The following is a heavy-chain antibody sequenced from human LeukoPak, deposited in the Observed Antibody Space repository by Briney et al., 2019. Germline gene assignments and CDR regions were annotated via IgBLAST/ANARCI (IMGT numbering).Heavy chain of an antibody. Sequence: SETLSLTCTVSGGSISGYYWSWIRRPPGKGLEWIGYIYYSGSTNYNPSLKSRVTISVDTSKNQFSLKLSSVTAADTAVYYCARGCSAGTPHNWFDPWGQGTLVTVSS. CDR2: IYYSGST. V-gene: IGHV4-59*01. CDR3: ARGCSAGTPHNWFDP. J-gene: IGHJ5*02. CDR1: GGSISGYY. D-gene: IGHD6-13*01.